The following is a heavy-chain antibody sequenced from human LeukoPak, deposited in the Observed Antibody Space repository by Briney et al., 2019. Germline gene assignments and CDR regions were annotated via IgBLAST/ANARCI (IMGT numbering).Heavy chain of an antibody. Sequence: GGSLRLSCAASGFTVSSNYMSWVRQAPGKRLEWVSVIYSGGSTYYADSVKGRFTISRDNSKNTLYLQMNSLRAEDTAVYYCARDDILTGYRDYWGQGTLVTVSS. V-gene: IGHV3-53*01. CDR2: IYSGGST. CDR1: GFTVSSNY. J-gene: IGHJ4*02. CDR3: ARDDILTGYRDY. D-gene: IGHD3-9*01.